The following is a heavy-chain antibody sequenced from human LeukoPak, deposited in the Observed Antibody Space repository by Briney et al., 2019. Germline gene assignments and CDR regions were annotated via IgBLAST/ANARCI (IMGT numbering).Heavy chain of an antibody. CDR2: IYPGDSDT. D-gene: IGHD3-22*01. CDR1: GYSFTSYW. J-gene: IGHJ6*02. V-gene: IGHV5-51*01. Sequence: GESLKISCKGSGYSFTSYWIGWVRQMPGKGLEWMGIIYPGDSDTRYSPSFQGQVTISADKSISTAYLQWSSLKASDTAMYYCARVVHCYDSSGYSFYYGMDVWGQGTTVTVSS. CDR3: ARVVHCYDSSGYSFYYGMDV.